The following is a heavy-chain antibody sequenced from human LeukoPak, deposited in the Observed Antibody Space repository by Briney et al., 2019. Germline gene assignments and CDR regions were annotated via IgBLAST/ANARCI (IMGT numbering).Heavy chain of an antibody. CDR2: ISGSGGST. J-gene: IGHJ4*02. CDR3: AKGGPQFFDY. Sequence: PGGSLRLSCAAYRFTFSSSAMSWVRQAPGKGLEWISTISGSGGSTYSTDSVKGRFTISRDNSKSTLYLQMNSLRVEDTAIYYCAKGGPQFFDYWGQGTLVTVSS. V-gene: IGHV3-23*01. D-gene: IGHD5-24*01. CDR1: RFTFSSSA.